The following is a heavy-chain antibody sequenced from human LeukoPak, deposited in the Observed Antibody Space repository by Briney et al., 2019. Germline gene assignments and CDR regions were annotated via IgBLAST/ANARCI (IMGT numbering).Heavy chain of an antibody. CDR3: VRDNSRGQSLGVIY. D-gene: IGHD3-22*01. V-gene: IGHV3-48*01. CDR1: GFTFSTYN. CDR2: INADSSTI. J-gene: IGHJ4*02. Sequence: PRGSLRLSCAASGFTFSTYNMNWVRQAPGKGLEWISYINADSSTIQYADSVRGRFTTSRDNAKNSLYLQMNSLRAEDTAVYYCVRDNSRGQSLGVIYWGQGSLVTVSS.